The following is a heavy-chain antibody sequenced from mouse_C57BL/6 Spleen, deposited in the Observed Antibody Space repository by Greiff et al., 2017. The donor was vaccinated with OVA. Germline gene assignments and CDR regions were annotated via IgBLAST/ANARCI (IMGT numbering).Heavy chain of an antibody. CDR2: IYPGDGDT. J-gene: IGHJ1*03. CDR3: ARTSPGYFDV. V-gene: IGHV1-80*01. Sequence: QVQLKESGAELVKPGASVKISCKASGYAFSSYWMNWVKQRPGKGLEWIGQIYPGDGDTNYNGKFKGKATLTADKSSSTAYMQLSSLTSEDSAVYFCARTSPGYFDVWGTGTTVTVSS. CDR1: GYAFSSYW.